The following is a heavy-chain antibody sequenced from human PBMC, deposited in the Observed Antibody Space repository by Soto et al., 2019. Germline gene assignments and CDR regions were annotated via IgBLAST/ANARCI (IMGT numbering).Heavy chain of an antibody. V-gene: IGHV4-38-2*01. D-gene: IGHD3-22*01. Sequence: SETLSLTSAGSGYSISSGYYLGWLRQPPGKGRELIASIYRGASTYYNPSLNSRVTLSMAMTNNLVSLILTSVTAADTAVYYCARVGPWVPYYYDSSTYTFENWFDPWGQGTLVTV. CDR1: GYSISSGYY. CDR3: ARVGPWVPYYYDSSTYTFENWFDP. J-gene: IGHJ5*02. CDR2: IYRGAST.